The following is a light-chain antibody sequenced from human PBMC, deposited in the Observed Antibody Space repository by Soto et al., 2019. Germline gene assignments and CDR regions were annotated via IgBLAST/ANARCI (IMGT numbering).Light chain of an antibody. V-gene: IGLV2-14*01. CDR1: SSDIGGYNY. CDR2: EVR. CDR3: SSYASSSTI. J-gene: IGLJ2*01. Sequence: QSALTQPASVSGSPGQSITISCTGTSSDIGGYNYVSWYQQHPGEAPKLIIYEVRNRPSGVSNRFSGSKSGNTASLTISGLQAEDEADYYCSSYASSSTIFAGGTQLTV.